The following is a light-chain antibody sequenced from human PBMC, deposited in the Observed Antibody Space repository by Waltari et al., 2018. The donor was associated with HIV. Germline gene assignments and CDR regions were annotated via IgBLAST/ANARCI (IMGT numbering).Light chain of an antibody. Sequence: SYVLTQPLSVSVAPGQTARITCGGNNIGSKSVHWYQQKQGQAPVLVVYDDSERPSGIPERFSGSNSGNTATLTSSRVDAGDEADYYCQVWDSSSDHVVFGGGTKLTVL. V-gene: IGLV3-21*02. CDR2: DDS. CDR3: QVWDSSSDHVV. CDR1: NIGSKS. J-gene: IGLJ2*01.